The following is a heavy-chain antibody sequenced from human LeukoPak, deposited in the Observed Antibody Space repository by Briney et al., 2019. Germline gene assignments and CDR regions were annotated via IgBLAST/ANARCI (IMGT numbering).Heavy chain of an antibody. CDR3: ARDPISPAYYYHYMDV. V-gene: IGHV3-53*05. J-gene: IGHJ6*03. CDR1: GFTVSSNY. Sequence: PGGSLRLSCAASGFTVSSNYMSWVRQAPGKGLEWVSVIYSGGSTYYADSVKGRFTISRDNSRNTLYLQMTSLRGDDTALYYCARDPISPAYYYHYMDVWGKGTTVIVSS. CDR2: IYSGGST.